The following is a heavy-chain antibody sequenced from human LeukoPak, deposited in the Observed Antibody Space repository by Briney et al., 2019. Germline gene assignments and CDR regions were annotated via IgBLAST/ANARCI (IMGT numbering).Heavy chain of an antibody. CDR2: VSHDGIQT. J-gene: IGHJ4*02. Sequence: GGSLRLSCAASGFTFSNYAMHWVRQGLVKGLESMAVVSHDGIQTYYADSVKGRFTISRDNAKNSLYLQMNSLRDEDTAVYYCARGTYFDYWGQGTLVTVSS. CDR1: GFTFSNYA. V-gene: IGHV3-30-3*01. CDR3: ARGTYFDY.